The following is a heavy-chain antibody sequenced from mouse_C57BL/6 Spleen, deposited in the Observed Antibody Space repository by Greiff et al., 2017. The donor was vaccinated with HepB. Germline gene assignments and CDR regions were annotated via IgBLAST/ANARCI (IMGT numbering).Heavy chain of an antibody. CDR1: GFTFSSYG. V-gene: IGHV5-6*01. D-gene: IGHD2-12*01. CDR3: ARHPLYDEGYYAMDY. J-gene: IGHJ4*01. CDR2: ISSGGSYT. Sequence: EVMLVESGGDLVKPGGSLKLSCAASGFTFSSYGMSWVRQTPDKRLEWVATISSGGSYTYYPDSVKGRFTISRDNAKNTLYLQMSSLKSEDTAMYYCARHPLYDEGYYAMDYWGQGTSVTVSS.